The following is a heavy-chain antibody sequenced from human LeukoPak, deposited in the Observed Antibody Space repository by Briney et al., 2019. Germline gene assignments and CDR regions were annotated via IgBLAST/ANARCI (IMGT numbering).Heavy chain of an antibody. Sequence: ASVKVSCKASRGTFSSYAISWVRQAPGQGLEWMGGIIPIFGTANYAQKFQGRVTITADESASTAYMELSSLRSEDTAVYYCARDSLYYYDSSGYYNLGYWGQGTLVTVSS. J-gene: IGHJ4*02. CDR1: RGTFSSYA. D-gene: IGHD3-22*01. V-gene: IGHV1-69*13. CDR3: ARDSLYYYDSSGYYNLGY. CDR2: IIPIFGTA.